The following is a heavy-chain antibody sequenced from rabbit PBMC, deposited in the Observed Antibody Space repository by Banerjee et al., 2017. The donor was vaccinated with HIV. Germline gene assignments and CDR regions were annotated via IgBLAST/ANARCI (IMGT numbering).Heavy chain of an antibody. V-gene: IGHV1S45*01. Sequence: QEQLEESGGDLVKPEGSLTLTCTASGFSFSSNYYMCWVRQAPGKGLEWIACIYGDSGGATHYASWAKGRFTVSKTSSTVDLKMTSLTAADTATYFCARIPADGYVGYGWVTRLDLWGPGTLVTVS. CDR3: ARIPADGYVGYGWVTRLDL. J-gene: IGHJ3*01. D-gene: IGHD3-1*01. CDR2: IYGDSGGAT. CDR1: GFSFSSNYY.